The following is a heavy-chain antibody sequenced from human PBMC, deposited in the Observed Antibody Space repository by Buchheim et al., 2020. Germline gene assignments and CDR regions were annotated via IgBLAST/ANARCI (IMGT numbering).Heavy chain of an antibody. CDR1: GFTFSTYA. D-gene: IGHD1/OR15-1a*01. J-gene: IGHJ4*02. CDR2: ISYDGIHD. V-gene: IGHV3-30-3*01. Sequence: QVQLVESGGGVVQPGRSLRLSCAASGFTFSTYAMHWVRQAPGKGLEWVTVISYDGIHDYYADSVRGRFTISRDPSKNTLYLQMNSLRPEDTAVYYCAREGEQRGYFDYWGQGTL. CDR3: AREGEQRGYFDY.